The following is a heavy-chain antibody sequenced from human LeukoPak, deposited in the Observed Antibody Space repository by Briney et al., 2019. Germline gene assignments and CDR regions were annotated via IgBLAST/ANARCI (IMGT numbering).Heavy chain of an antibody. CDR1: GFTFSSYW. CDR2: ISGGGDSA. J-gene: IGHJ5*01. V-gene: IGHV3-23*01. D-gene: IGHD3-10*01. Sequence: GGSLRLSCAASGFTFSSYWMSWVRQAPGKGLEWVSAISGGGDSAYYADSAKGRFTIYRDNSKNTLSLQMNSLRAEDTAVYYCAKGSWFDYWGQGTLVTVSP. CDR3: AKGSWFDY.